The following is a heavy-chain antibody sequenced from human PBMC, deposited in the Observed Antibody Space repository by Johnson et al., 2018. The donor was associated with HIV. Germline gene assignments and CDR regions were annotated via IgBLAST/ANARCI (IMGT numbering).Heavy chain of an antibody. D-gene: IGHD3-16*01. V-gene: IGHV3-20*04. J-gene: IGHJ3*02. CDR3: ARDQVWGDAFDI. CDR2: IHWNAGNT. Sequence: VQLVESGGYVVRPGGSLRLSCAASGFTFDDYDMTWVRQAPGKGLEWVSGIHWNAGNTGYVDSVKGRFTISRDNAKNSLYLQMNSLRAEDTAVYYCARDQVWGDAFDIWGQGTMVIVSS. CDR1: GFTFDDYD.